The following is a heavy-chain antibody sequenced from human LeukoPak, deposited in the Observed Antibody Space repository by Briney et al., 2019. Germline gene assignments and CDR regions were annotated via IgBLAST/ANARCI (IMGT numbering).Heavy chain of an antibody. CDR3: AGQQLRRGY. J-gene: IGHJ4*02. Sequence: PGRSLRLSCAASGFTFSSYAMHWVRQAPGKGLEWVAVISYDGSNKYYADSVKGRFTISRDNSKNTLYLQMNSLRAEDTAVYYCAGQQLRRGYWGQGTLVTVSS. CDR1: GFTFSSYA. CDR2: ISYDGSNK. V-gene: IGHV3-30-3*01. D-gene: IGHD6-13*01.